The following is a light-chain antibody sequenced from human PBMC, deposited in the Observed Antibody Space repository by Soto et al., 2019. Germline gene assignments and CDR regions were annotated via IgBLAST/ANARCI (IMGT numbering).Light chain of an antibody. CDR1: QNINRW. CDR3: QQFGDLTFI. Sequence: IQMTHSPSTLSASLGDIVTMTVRTSQNINRWLAWYQQKPGKAPKLLIYDASGLEVGVPSRFSGSGSGTHFTLTISGLQPEDIATYYCQQFGDLTFIFGQGTRLEIK. V-gene: IGKV1-33*01. CDR2: DAS. J-gene: IGKJ5*01.